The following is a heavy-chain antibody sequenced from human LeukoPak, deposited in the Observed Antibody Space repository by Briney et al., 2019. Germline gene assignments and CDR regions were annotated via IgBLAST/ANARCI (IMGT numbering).Heavy chain of an antibody. Sequence: SVKVSCKASGGTFSTYAVNWVRQAPGQGLEWMGGIIPLFGTANYAQKFLGRVTITTDESTSTAYMELSSLRSEDTAIYYCTRVFARGGEISGSYYYYWGQGTLVTVSS. D-gene: IGHD1-26*01. CDR1: GGTFSTYA. CDR3: TRVFARGGEISGSYYYY. J-gene: IGHJ4*02. V-gene: IGHV1-69*05. CDR2: IIPLFGTA.